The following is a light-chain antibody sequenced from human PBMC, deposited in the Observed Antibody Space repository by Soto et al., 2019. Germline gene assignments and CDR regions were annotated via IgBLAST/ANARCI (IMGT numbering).Light chain of an antibody. CDR1: SSNIGAGYD. J-gene: IGLJ2*01. CDR2: GNS. CDR3: QAYDSSLSGNVV. Sequence: QSVLTQPPSVSGAPGQRVTISCTGSSSNIGAGYDVHWYQQLPGTAPKLLIYGNSNRPSGVPDRFSGSKSGTSASLAITGRQAEDEADYYCQAYDSSLSGNVVFGGGTKLTVL. V-gene: IGLV1-40*01.